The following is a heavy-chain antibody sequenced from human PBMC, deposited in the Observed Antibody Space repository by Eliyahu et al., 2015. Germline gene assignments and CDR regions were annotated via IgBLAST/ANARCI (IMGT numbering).Heavy chain of an antibody. J-gene: IGHJ6*03. CDR3: ASREYCSSTSCYDFYYYYYMDV. Sequence: KKPGSSVKVSCKASGGTFSSYTISWVRQAPGQGLEWMGRIIPILGIANYAQKFQGRVTITADKSTSTAYMELSSLRSEDTAVYYCASREYCSSTSCYDFYYYYYMDVWGKGTTVTVSS. CDR2: IIPILGIA. D-gene: IGHD2-2*01. V-gene: IGHV1-69*02. CDR1: GGTFSSYT.